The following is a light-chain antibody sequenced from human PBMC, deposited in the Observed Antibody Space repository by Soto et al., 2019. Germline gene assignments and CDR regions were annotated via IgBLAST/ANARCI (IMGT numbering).Light chain of an antibody. Sequence: DIQMPQSPSTLSASVGDRDTLTPTASQSISRWLAWYQQKPGKAPKLLIYKASSLESGVPSRFSGSGSGTEFTLTISSLQPDDFATYYCQQSYSTPPITFGQGTRLEIK. CDR1: QSISRW. J-gene: IGKJ5*01. V-gene: IGKV1-5*03. CDR3: QQSYSTPPIT. CDR2: KAS.